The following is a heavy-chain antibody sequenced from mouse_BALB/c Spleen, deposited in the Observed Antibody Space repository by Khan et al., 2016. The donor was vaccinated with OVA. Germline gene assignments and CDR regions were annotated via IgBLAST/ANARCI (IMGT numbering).Heavy chain of an antibody. J-gene: IGHJ2*01. V-gene: IGHV1-5*01. D-gene: IGHD2-4*01. Sequence: VQLQQSGTVLARPGASVKMSCKASGYSFTNYWMHWVQQRPGQGLEWIGAIYPGISDTRYNQKFKGKAKLTAVTSASPAYMELSSLTNEDSAVYYCTSSYDSYYFDYWGQGTTLTVSS. CDR1: GYSFTNYW. CDR2: IYPGISDT. CDR3: TSSYDSYYFDY.